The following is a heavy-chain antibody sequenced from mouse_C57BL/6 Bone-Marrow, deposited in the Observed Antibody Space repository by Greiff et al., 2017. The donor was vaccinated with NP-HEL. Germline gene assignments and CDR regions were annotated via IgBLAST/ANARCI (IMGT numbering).Heavy chain of an antibody. J-gene: IGHJ1*03. V-gene: IGHV3-1*01. CDR3: ARAPDYYGSSYGWYFDV. CDR1: GYSITSGYD. Sequence: DVKLQESGPGMVKPSQSLSLTCTVTGYSITSGYDWHWIRHFPGNKLEWMGYISYSGSTNYNPSLKSRISITHDTSKNQSVLKLNSVTTEDTATYYCARAPDYYGSSYGWYFDVWGTGTTVTVSS. CDR2: ISYSGST. D-gene: IGHD1-1*01.